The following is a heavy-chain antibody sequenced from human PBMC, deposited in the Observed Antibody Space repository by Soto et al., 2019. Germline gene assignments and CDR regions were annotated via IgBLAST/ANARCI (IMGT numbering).Heavy chain of an antibody. D-gene: IGHD3-10*01. Sequence: GGSLRLSCAASGFTFSSYAMSWVRQAPGKGLEWVSAISGSGGSTYYADSVKGRFTISRDNSKNTLYLQMNSLRAEDTAVYYCATRMVRGVITSPTDFDYWGQGTLVTVSS. CDR3: ATRMVRGVITSPTDFDY. CDR2: ISGSGGST. CDR1: GFTFSSYA. V-gene: IGHV3-23*01. J-gene: IGHJ4*02.